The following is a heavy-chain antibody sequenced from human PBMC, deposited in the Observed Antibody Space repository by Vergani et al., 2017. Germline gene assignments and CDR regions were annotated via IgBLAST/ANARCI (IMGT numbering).Heavy chain of an antibody. D-gene: IGHD3-22*01. CDR1: GGSFSGYY. CDR2: IYTSGSP. CDR3: ARRGHYYDSSGYYSLRAFDI. V-gene: IGHV4-59*10. Sequence: QVQLQQWGAGLLKPSETLSLTCAVYGGSFSGYYWSWIRQPAGKGLEWIGYIYTSGSPNYNPSLKSRVTISVDTSKNQFSLKLSAVTAADTAVYYCARRGHYYDSSGYYSLRAFDIWGQGTMVTVSS. J-gene: IGHJ3*02.